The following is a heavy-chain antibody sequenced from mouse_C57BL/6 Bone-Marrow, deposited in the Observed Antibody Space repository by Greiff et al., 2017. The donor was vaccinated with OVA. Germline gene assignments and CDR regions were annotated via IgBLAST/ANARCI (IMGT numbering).Heavy chain of an antibody. CDR2: IYPGGGYT. J-gene: IGHJ4*01. CDR1: GYTFTNYW. V-gene: IGHV1-63*01. D-gene: IGHD1-1*01. Sequence: QVQLKESGAELVRPGTSVKMSCKASGYTFTNYWIGWAKQRPGHGLEWIGDIYPGGGYTNYNEKFKGKATLTADKSSSTAYMQISSLTSEDSAIYDCASEETTNDYAMDYWGQGTSVTVSS. CDR3: ASEETTNDYAMDY.